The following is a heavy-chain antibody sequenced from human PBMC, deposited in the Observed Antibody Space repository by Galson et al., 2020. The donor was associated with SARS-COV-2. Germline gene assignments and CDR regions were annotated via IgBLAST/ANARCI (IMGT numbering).Heavy chain of an antibody. J-gene: IGHJ5*02. CDR1: GFTFSGSA. V-gene: IGHV3-73*01. D-gene: IGHD2-2*01. CDR3: TSGYCSSSTCYPEFDP. Sequence: QLGESLKISCAASGFTFSGSAIHWVRQASGKGLEWVGRIKSKANSYATAYAALVKGRFTMSRDDSKNTAYLQMNSLKTEDTALYYCTSGYCSSSTCYPEFDPWGQGTLVTVSS. CDR2: IKSKANSYAT.